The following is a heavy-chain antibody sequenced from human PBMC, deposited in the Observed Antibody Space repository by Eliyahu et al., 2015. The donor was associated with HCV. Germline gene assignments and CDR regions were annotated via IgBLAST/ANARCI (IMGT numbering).Heavy chain of an antibody. D-gene: IGHD3-16*01. CDR3: AVLSLGPLAFRGRHDAFDI. J-gene: IGHJ3*02. CDR2: IVVGSGNT. CDR1: GFTFTSSA. Sequence: QMQLVQSGPEVKKPGTSVKVSCKASGFTFTSSAVQWVRQARGQRLEWIGWIVVGSGNTNYAQKFQERVTITRDMSTSTAYMELSSLRSEDTAVYYCAVLSLGPLAFRGRHDAFDIWGQGTMVTVSS. V-gene: IGHV1-58*01.